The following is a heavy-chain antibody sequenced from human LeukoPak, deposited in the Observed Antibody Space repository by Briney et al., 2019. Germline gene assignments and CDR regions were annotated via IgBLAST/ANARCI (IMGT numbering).Heavy chain of an antibody. V-gene: IGHV3-23*01. CDR2: ISGSGGST. Sequence: GGSLRLSCAASGFTFSSYAMSWVRQAPGKGLEWVSAISGSGGSTYYADSVKGRFTISRDNSKNTLYLQMNSLRAEDTAVYYCAKDWGYYDSSGYYFPYFDYWGQGTLVTVSS. CDR1: GFTFSSYA. D-gene: IGHD3-22*01. CDR3: AKDWGYYDSSGYYFPYFDY. J-gene: IGHJ4*02.